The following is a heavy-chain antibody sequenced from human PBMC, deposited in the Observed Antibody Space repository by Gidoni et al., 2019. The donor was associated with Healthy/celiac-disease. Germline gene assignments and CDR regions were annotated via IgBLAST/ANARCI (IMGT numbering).Heavy chain of an antibody. CDR3: ARGIWDQGGSYYFDY. Sequence: QLQLQESGSGLVKPSQTLSLTCAVSGGSISSGGYSWSWIRQPPGKGLEWIGYIYHSGSTYYNPSLKSRVTISVDRSKNQFSLKLSSVTAADTAVYYCARGIWDQGGSYYFDYWGQGTLVTVSS. J-gene: IGHJ4*02. V-gene: IGHV4-30-2*01. CDR1: GGSISSGGYS. CDR2: IYHSGST. D-gene: IGHD3-10*01.